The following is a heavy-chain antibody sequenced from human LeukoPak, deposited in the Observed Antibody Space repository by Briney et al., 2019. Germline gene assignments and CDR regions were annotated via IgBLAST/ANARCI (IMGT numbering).Heavy chain of an antibody. CDR2: ITTGRGET. CDR1: GYTFTDYA. J-gene: IGHJ5*02. Sequence: GASVKVSCKASGYTFTDYALHWVRQAPGQSLEWMGWITTGRGETRYSQEFQRRVTFTRDTSASTVYMDLSDLRSEDTAVYYCARVVVNYGLKNWFDPWGQGTLVTVSS. CDR3: ARVVVNYGLKNWFDP. V-gene: IGHV1-3*03. D-gene: IGHD3-10*01.